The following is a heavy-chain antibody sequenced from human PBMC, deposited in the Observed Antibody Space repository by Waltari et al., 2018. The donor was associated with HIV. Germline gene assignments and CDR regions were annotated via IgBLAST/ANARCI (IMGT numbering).Heavy chain of an antibody. J-gene: IGHJ6*02. CDR2: INTDGGST. Sequence: EVQLVESGGGLVQPGGSLRLSCAASGFTFSSYWIHWVRQAPGKGLVWVSRINTDGGSTSYADSVKGRFTISRDNAKNTLYLQMNSLRAEDTAVYYCARGGHCSGISCYTGDYSYGLDVWGQGTTVTVSS. D-gene: IGHD2-2*02. CDR3: ARGGHCSGISCYTGDYSYGLDV. CDR1: GFTFSSYW. V-gene: IGHV3-74*01.